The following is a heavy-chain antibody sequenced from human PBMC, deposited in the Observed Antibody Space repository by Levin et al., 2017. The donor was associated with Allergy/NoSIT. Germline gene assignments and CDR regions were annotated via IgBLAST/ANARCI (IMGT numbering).Heavy chain of an antibody. D-gene: IGHD3-10*01. J-gene: IGHJ6*02. CDR1: GFTFSSYS. Sequence: GGSLRLSCAASGFTFSSYSMNWVRQAPGKGLDWVSSISSSSSYIYYADSVKGRFTISRDNAKNSLYLQMNSLRAEDTAVYYCARDKYYYGSGTIYYYGMDVWGQGTTVTVSS. CDR2: ISSSSSYI. CDR3: ARDKYYYGSGTIYYYGMDV. V-gene: IGHV3-21*01.